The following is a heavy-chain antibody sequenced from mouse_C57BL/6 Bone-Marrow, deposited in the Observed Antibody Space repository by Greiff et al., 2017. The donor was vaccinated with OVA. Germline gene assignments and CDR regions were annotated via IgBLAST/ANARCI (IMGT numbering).Heavy chain of an antibody. CDR1: GYAFTNYL. Sequence: QVQLQQSGAELVRPGTSVKVSCKASGYAFTNYLIEWVKQRPGQGLEWIGVINPGSGGTNYNEKFKGKATLTADKSSSTAYMQLSSLTSEDTEVYFCAHEAMDYWGQGTSVTVSS. CDR3: AHEAMDY. J-gene: IGHJ4*01. V-gene: IGHV1-54*01. CDR2: INPGSGGT.